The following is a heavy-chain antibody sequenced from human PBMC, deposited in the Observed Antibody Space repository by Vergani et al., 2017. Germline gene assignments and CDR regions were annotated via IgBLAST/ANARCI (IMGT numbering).Heavy chain of an antibody. J-gene: IGHJ6*02. CDR2: IIPIFGTA. CDR3: ARHRGWGLVVVAATPWYYYYGMDV. CDR1: GGTFSSYA. Sequence: QVQLVQSGAEVKKPGSSVKVSCKASGGTFSSYAISWVRQAPGQGLEWMGRIIPIFGTANYAQKFQGRVTITADESTSTAYMELSSLRSEDTAVYYCARHRGWGLVVVAATPWYYYYGMDVWGQGTTVTVSS. D-gene: IGHD2-15*01. V-gene: IGHV1-69*13.